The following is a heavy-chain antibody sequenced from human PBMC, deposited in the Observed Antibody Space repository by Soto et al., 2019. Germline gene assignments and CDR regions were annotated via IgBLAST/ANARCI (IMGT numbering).Heavy chain of an antibody. V-gene: IGHV1-69*01. Sequence: QVQLVQSGAEVKQPGSSVKVSCKASGGTFSSYAISWVRQAPGQGLEWMGGIIPISGTANYAQKIQGRVTITADESTSTACMELSSLRSEDTAVYYCARSQGSSTSLEIYYYYYYGMDVWGQGTTVTVSS. D-gene: IGHD2-2*01. J-gene: IGHJ6*02. CDR2: IIPISGTA. CDR1: GGTFSSYA. CDR3: ARSQGSSTSLEIYYYYYYGMDV.